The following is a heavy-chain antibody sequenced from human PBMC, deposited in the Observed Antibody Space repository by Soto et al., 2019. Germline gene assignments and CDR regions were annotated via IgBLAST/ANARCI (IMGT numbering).Heavy chain of an antibody. J-gene: IGHJ3*01. CDR2: IWYDGTNK. CDR1: GFIFSSNG. D-gene: IGHD3-10*01. CDR3: AGGQGSDYIAA. Sequence: QVQLVESGGGVVQPGRSLRLSCAASGFIFSSNGMHWVRQAPGKGLEWVALIWYDGTNKYYADSVKGRFIVSRDNSKKTLYVQMNSLRVEDTAVYYCAGGQGSDYIAAWGQGTMVTVSS. V-gene: IGHV3-33*01.